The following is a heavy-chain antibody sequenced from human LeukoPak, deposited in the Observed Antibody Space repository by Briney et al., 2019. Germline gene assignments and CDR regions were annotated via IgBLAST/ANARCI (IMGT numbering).Heavy chain of an antibody. CDR2: INSGSSYM. CDR3: AREDDDWGPNTFDV. J-gene: IGHJ3*01. Sequence: GGSLRLSCAASGFTFSSYEMNWVRQAPGKGLEWVSYINSGSSYMYYPDSVKGRFTISRDNAKNSLYLQMDSLRDEDTAVYYCAREDDDWGPNTFDVWGQGTVVTVSS. D-gene: IGHD7-27*01. CDR1: GFTFSSYE. V-gene: IGHV3-48*02.